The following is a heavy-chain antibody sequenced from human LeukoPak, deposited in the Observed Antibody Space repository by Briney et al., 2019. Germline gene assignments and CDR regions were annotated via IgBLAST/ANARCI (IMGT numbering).Heavy chain of an antibody. CDR1: GFTFRNGW. V-gene: IGHV3-15*01. CDR2: IKTETDGATT. J-gene: IGHJ4*02. D-gene: IGHD3-3*01. Sequence: PGGSLRLSCAVSGFTFRNGWMSWVRQAPRKGLEWVGQIKTETDGATTDYAAPVKGRFTITRDDSKNTLFLQMNSLKTEDTALYYCTWSGLKIESWGQGTLVTVSS. CDR3: TWSGLKIES.